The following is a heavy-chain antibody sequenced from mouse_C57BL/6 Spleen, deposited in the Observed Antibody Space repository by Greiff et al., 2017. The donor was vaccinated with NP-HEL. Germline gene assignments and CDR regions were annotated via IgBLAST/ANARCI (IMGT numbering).Heavy chain of an antibody. Sequence: VQLQQSGAELAKPGASVKLSCKASGYTFTSYWMHWVKQRPGQGLEWIGYINPSSGYTKYNQKFKDKATLTAAKSSSTAYMQLSSLTYEDSAVYYCAREIDWYFDVWGTGTTVTVSS. CDR2: INPSSGYT. CDR1: GYTFTSYW. J-gene: IGHJ1*03. CDR3: AREIDWYFDV. V-gene: IGHV1-7*01.